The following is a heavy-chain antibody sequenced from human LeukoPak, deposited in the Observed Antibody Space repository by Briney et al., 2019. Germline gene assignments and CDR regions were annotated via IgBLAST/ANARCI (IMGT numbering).Heavy chain of an antibody. Sequence: PGGSLRLSCAASGFTVSSNYMSWVRQAPGKGLEWVSVIYSGGSTYCADSVKGRFTISRDNSKNTLYLQMNSLRAEDTAVYYCARVAVAGSSGLDYWGQGTLVTVSS. CDR1: GFTVSSNY. D-gene: IGHD6-19*01. V-gene: IGHV3-66*01. CDR2: IYSGGST. CDR3: ARVAVAGSSGLDY. J-gene: IGHJ4*02.